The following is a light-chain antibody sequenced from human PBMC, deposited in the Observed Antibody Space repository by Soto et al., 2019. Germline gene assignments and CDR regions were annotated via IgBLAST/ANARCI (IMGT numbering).Light chain of an antibody. CDR2: DAS. CDR3: QQRSNWLT. Sequence: EIVLTQSPATLSLSPGERATLSCRASQGVSSYLAWYQQKPGQAPRLLIYDASNRATGIPARFSGSGPGTGFTLTISSLEPEDFAVYYCQQRSNWLTFGGGTKVEIK. CDR1: QGVSSY. J-gene: IGKJ4*01. V-gene: IGKV3D-11*01.